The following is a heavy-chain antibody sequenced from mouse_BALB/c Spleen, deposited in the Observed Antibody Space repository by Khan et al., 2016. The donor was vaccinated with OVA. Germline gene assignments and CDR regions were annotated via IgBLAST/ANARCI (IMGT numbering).Heavy chain of an antibody. J-gene: IGHJ2*01. CDR3: ARTHEK. Sequence: QVQLQQSGAELARPGASVKMSCKASGYTFTSYTMHWVKQRPGQGLEWIGYINPSSGYTKYNQKFKDKATLTSDKSSSTAYMQLNNLTSEDSSIYYCARTHEKWGQGTTLTVSS. V-gene: IGHV1-4*01. CDR2: INPSSGYT. CDR1: GYTFTSYT.